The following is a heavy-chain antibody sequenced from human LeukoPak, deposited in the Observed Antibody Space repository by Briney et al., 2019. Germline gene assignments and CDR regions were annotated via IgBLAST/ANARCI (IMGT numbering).Heavy chain of an antibody. D-gene: IGHD2/OR15-2a*01. CDR2: INSDGSWT. J-gene: IGHJ4*02. CDR1: GNYW. V-gene: IGHV3-74*01. CDR3: VSFYETY. Sequence: GGSLRLSCAASGNYWMHWVRQAPGQGLVWVSHINSDGSWTSYADSVKGRFTISKDNAKNTVYLQMNSLRAEDTAVYYCVSFYETYWGRGTLVTVSS.